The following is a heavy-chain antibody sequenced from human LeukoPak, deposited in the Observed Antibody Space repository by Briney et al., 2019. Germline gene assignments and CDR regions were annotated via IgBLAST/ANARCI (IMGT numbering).Heavy chain of an antibody. CDR1: SGSFSGYY. J-gene: IGHJ6*02. CDR2: INHSGST. CDR3: ARDYYSSVQLWSLYGMDV. V-gene: IGHV4-34*01. Sequence: SETLSLTCAVYSGSFSGYYWSWIRQPPGKGLEWIGEINHSGSTNYNPSLKSRVTISVDTSKNQFSLKLSSVTAADTAVYYCARDYYSSVQLWSLYGMDVWGQGTTVTVSS. D-gene: IGHD5-18*01.